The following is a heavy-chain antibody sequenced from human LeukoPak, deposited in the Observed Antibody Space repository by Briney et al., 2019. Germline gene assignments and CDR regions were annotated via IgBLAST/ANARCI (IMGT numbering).Heavy chain of an antibody. J-gene: IGHJ6*03. D-gene: IGHD7-27*01. V-gene: IGHV4-4*07. CDR2: IYTSGST. CDR1: GGSISSYY. CDR3: ARGRGNWGGYYYYYMDV. Sequence: PSETLSLTCTVSGGSISSYYWSWIRQPAGKGLEWIGRIYTSGSTNYNPSLKSRVTISVDTSKNQFSLKLSSVTAADTAVYYCARGRGNWGGYYYYYMDVWGKGTTVTVSS.